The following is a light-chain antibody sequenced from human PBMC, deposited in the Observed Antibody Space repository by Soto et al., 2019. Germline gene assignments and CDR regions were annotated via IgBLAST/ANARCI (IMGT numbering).Light chain of an antibody. CDR3: QQLNSYPLT. V-gene: IGKV1-9*01. J-gene: IGKJ5*01. CDR1: QDISSF. Sequence: IQLTQSPSSLSASIGDRVTITCRASQDISSFLAWYQQKPGKAPRLLIYAASTLQSGVPSRFSGSGSGTDFTLTISSLQPEDFATYFCQQLNSYPLTFGQGTRLEIK. CDR2: AAS.